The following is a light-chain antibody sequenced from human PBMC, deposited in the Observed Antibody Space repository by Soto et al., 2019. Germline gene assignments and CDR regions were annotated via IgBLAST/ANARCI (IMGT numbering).Light chain of an antibody. CDR2: GAS. Sequence: EIELTQSPGTLSLSPGERATLSCRASQSVSSSYLAWYQQKPGQAPRPLIYGASSRATGIPDRFSGSGSGTDFTLTISRREPEDFAVYYCQQYLTFGQGTRLEIK. V-gene: IGKV3-20*01. CDR3: QQYLT. CDR1: QSVSSSY. J-gene: IGKJ5*01.